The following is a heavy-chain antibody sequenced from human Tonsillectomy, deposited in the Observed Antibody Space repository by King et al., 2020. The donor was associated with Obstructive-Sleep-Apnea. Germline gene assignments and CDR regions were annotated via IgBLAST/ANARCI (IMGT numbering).Heavy chain of an antibody. J-gene: IGHJ6*02. CDR3: AKSAAAGTGLSNLFYGMDV. D-gene: IGHD6-13*01. V-gene: IGHV3-30*18. CDR2: ISYEGSNK. CDR1: GFAFISYG. Sequence: QLVQSGGGVVQPGGSLRLSCAASGFAFISYGMHWVRQAPGKGLEWVAVISYEGSNKFYADSVRGRFTISRDSPKNTLFLQMNSLRPEDTALYYCAKSAAAGTGLSNLFYGMDVWGQGTTVTVSS.